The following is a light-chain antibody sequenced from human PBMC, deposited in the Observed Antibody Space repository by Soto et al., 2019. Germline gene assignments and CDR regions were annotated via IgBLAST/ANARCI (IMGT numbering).Light chain of an antibody. V-gene: IGKV3-11*01. Sequence: EIALTQSPATLSLSPGQRATLSCRASHSINTYLAWYQQRPGQAPRLLIYEASDRATGIPARFSGSGSGTDFTLTINDLEPEDSAVYYCQQRSNWPHFGQGTRLEIK. CDR2: EAS. CDR3: QQRSNWPH. CDR1: HSINTY. J-gene: IGKJ5*01.